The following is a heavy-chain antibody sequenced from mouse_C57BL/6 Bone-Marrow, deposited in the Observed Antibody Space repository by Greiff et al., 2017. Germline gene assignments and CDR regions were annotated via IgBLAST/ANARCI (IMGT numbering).Heavy chain of an antibody. CDR2: INYDGSST. V-gene: IGHV5-16*01. D-gene: IGHD2-4*01. Sequence: VQLKESEGGLVQPGSSMKLSCTASGFTFSDYYMAWVRQVPEKGLEWVANINYDGSSTYYLDSLKSRFIISRDNAKNILYLQMSSLKSEDTATYYCARGGLRRDYFDYWGQGTTLTVSS. J-gene: IGHJ2*01. CDR3: ARGGLRRDYFDY. CDR1: GFTFSDYY.